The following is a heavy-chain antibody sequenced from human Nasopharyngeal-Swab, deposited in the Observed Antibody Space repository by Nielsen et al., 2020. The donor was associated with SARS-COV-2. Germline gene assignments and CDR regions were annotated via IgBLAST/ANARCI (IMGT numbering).Heavy chain of an antibody. CDR3: ARAYYDSSGYRAFDI. V-gene: IGHV3-7*04. D-gene: IGHD3-22*01. CDR2: IKQDGSEK. CDR1: GFTFSSYG. J-gene: IGHJ3*02. Sequence: GGSLRLSCAASGFTFSSYGMHWVRQAPGKGLEWVANIKQDGSEKYYVDSVKGRFTISRDNAKNSLYLQMNSLRAEDTAVYYCARAYYDSSGYRAFDIWGQGTMVTVSS.